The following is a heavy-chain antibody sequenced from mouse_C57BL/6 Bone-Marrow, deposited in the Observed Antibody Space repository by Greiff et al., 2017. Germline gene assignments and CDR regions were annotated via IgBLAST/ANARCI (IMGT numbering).Heavy chain of an antibody. J-gene: IGHJ2*01. CDR2: ISSGSSTI. V-gene: IGHV5-17*01. D-gene: IGHD2-3*01. CDR1: GFTFSDYG. CDR3: ARGGGYYRFDY. Sequence: EVKLMESGGGLVKPGGSLKLSCAASGFTFSDYGMHWVRQAPEKGLEWVAYISSGSSTIYYADTVKGRFTISRDNAKNTLFLQMTSLRSEDTAMYYCARGGGYYRFDYWGQGTTLTVSS.